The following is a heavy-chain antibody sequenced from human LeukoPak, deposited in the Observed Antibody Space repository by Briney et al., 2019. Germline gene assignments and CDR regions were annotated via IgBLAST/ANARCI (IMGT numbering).Heavy chain of an antibody. CDR3: ARDKNPGIAAD. CDR2: ISGSGGST. D-gene: IGHD6-13*01. J-gene: IGHJ4*02. CDR1: GFTFSSYA. Sequence: GGSLRLSCAASGFTFSSYAMSWVRQAPGKGLEWVSAISGSGGSTYYADSVKGRFTISRDNGKNSLYLQMNSLRAEDTAVYYCARDKNPGIAADWGQGTLVTVSS. V-gene: IGHV3-23*01.